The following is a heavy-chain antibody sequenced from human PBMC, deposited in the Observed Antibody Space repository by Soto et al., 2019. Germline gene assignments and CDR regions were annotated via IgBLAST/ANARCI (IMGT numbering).Heavy chain of an antibody. Sequence: GESLKISCKGSGYSFTSYWISWVRQMPGKGLEWMGRIDLSDSYTNYSPSFQGHVTISADKSISIAYLQWSSLKASDTAMYYCARRRYYDSSGFYYYGMDVWGQGTTVTVSS. CDR3: ARRRYYDSSGFYYYGMDV. CDR2: IDLSDSYT. V-gene: IGHV5-10-1*01. D-gene: IGHD3-22*01. J-gene: IGHJ6*02. CDR1: GYSFTSYW.